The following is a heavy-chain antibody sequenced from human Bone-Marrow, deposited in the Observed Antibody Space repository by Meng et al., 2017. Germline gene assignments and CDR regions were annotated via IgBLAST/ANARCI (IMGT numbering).Heavy chain of an antibody. CDR3: ATCNYGDPNYGMDV. J-gene: IGHJ6*02. V-gene: IGHV1-24*01. Sequence: ASVKVSCKVSGYTLTELSMHWVRQAPGKGLEWMGGFDPEDGETIYAQKFQGRVTMTEDTSTDTAYMELSSLRSEDTAVYYCATCNYGDPNYGMDVWGQGTTVTVSS. CDR1: GYTLTELS. CDR2: FDPEDGET. D-gene: IGHD4-17*01.